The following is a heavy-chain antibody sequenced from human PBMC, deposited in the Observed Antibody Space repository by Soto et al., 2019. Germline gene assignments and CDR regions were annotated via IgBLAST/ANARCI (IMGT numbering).Heavy chain of an antibody. V-gene: IGHV3-30-3*01. CDR1: GFTFSSYA. CDR2: ISYDGSNK. CDR3: ARAPVRQHLSPIFGVVTTYFDY. Sequence: QVQLVESGGGVVQPGRSLRLSCAASGFTFSSYAMHWVRQAPGKGLEWVAVISYDGSNKYYADSVKGRFTISRDNSKNTLYLQMNSLRAEDTAVYYCARAPVRQHLSPIFGVVTTYFDYWGQGTLVTVSS. J-gene: IGHJ4*02. D-gene: IGHD3-3*01.